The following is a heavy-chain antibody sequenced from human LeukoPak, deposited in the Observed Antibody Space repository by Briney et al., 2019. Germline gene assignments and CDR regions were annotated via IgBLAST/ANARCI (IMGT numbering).Heavy chain of an antibody. CDR1: GYTFTSYY. D-gene: IGHD6-19*01. V-gene: IGHV1-3*01. Sequence: ASVKVSCKASGYTFTSYYMHWVRQAPGQRLEWMGWINAGNGNTKYSQKFQGRVTITRDTSASTAYMELSSLRSEDTAVYYCARQLQQWQYYFDYWGQGTLVTVSS. CDR3: ARQLQQWQYYFDY. J-gene: IGHJ4*02. CDR2: INAGNGNT.